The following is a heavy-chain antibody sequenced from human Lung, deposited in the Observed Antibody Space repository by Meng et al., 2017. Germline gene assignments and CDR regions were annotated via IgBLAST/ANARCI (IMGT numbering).Heavy chain of an antibody. CDR2: IYNSGST. CDR1: GGSISSSNYY. V-gene: IGHV4-30-4*01. J-gene: IGHJ2*01. CDR3: ARGQKGYFDL. Sequence: QEQLQESGQGLVKPSQPLSITCTVSGGSISSSNYYWSWIRQPPGKGLEWSGHIYNSGSTYYNPSLKSRITISVDTSKNQFSLKLSSVTAADTAVYYCARGQKGYFDLWGRGTLVTVSS.